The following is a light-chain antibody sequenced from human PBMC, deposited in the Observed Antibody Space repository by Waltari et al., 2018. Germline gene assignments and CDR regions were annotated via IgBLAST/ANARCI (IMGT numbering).Light chain of an antibody. J-gene: IGKJ1*01. CDR2: SAS. CDR3: QQYGSSPPT. Sequence: EIVLTQSPGTLSLSTGERVTLSCRASQSVTSSYLAWYQQKPGQAPSLLIYSASNRATGIPDRFSGSGSGTDFTLTISRLEPEDFAVYCCQQYGSSPPTFGQGTKVEIK. CDR1: QSVTSSY. V-gene: IGKV3-20*01.